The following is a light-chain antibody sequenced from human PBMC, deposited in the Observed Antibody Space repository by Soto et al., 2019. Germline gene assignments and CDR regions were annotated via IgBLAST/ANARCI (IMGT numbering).Light chain of an antibody. Sequence: EIVLTQSPATLSLSPGERATLSCRASQSVSSSYLAWYQQKPGQAPRLLISGASGRATGIPVRFSSSGSETDFTLTISRLEPEDFAVYYCQHYGTSWWTFGQGTKVDIK. J-gene: IGKJ1*01. V-gene: IGKV3-20*01. CDR2: GAS. CDR1: QSVSSSY. CDR3: QHYGTSWWT.